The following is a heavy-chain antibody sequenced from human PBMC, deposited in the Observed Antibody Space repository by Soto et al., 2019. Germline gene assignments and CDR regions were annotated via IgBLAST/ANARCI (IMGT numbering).Heavy chain of an antibody. Sequence: SETLSLTCTVSGGSVNTAPYHGSWIRQSPRNGLEWIGNIYYTGSTNYNPSFESRVAISLDTSNNQFSLRLTSLTAADTAVYFCARDHHSYYDTSGYYPYFGFWGQGTLVTVSS. V-gene: IGHV4-61*01. CDR3: ARDHHSYYDTSGYYPYFGF. D-gene: IGHD3-22*01. CDR2: IYYTGST. J-gene: IGHJ4*02. CDR1: GGSVNTAPYH.